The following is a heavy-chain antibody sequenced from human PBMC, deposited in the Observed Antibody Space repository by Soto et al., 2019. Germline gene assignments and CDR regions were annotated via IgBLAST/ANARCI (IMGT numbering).Heavy chain of an antibody. J-gene: IGHJ6*02. Sequence: PVGSLRLSCVASGLTVSHNYMAWVRKAPEMGLEWVSILYTEGTTYYADSVKGRFTISRDSSKNTLFLQMDSLRAEDTAVYYCVRPRPSGENYGMDVWGQGTTVTSP. CDR3: VRPRPSGENYGMDV. CDR1: GLTVSHNY. CDR2: LYTEGTT. V-gene: IGHV3-53*01. D-gene: IGHD3-16*01.